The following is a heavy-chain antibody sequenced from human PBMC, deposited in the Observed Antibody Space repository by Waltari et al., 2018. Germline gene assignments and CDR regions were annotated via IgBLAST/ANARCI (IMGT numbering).Heavy chain of an antibody. J-gene: IGHJ4*02. CDR1: GFTFTSSA. CDR3: AAFSTYYYGSGQYQDY. V-gene: IGHV1-58*01. D-gene: IGHD3-10*01. Sequence: QMQLVQSGPEVKKPGTSVKVSCKASGFTFTSSAVQWVRQARGQRLEWIGWIVVGSGNTNYAQKFQERVTITRDMSTSTAYMELSSLRSEDTAVYYCAAFSTYYYGSGQYQDYWGQGTLVTVSS. CDR2: IVVGSGNT.